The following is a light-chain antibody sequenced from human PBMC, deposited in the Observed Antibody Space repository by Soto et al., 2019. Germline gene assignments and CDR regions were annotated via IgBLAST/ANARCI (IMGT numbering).Light chain of an antibody. CDR1: ESISSY. CDR3: QQSYSTPFT. V-gene: IGKV1-39*01. CDR2: AAS. J-gene: IGKJ3*01. Sequence: DIQMTQSPSSLSASVGDRVTITCRASESISSYLNWCQQKPGKAPKLLIYAASSLQSGVPSRFSGSGSGTDFTFTISSLQPEDFATYYCQQSYSTPFTFGPGTKVDIK.